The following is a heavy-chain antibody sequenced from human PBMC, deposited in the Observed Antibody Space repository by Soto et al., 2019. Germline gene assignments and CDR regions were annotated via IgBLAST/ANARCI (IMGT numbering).Heavy chain of an antibody. CDR1: GYTFTIYG. CDR3: ARAGDILTGYYLDY. V-gene: IGHV1-3*04. J-gene: IGHJ4*02. D-gene: IGHD3-9*01. CDR2: INTGNGDT. Sequence: ASVKVSCKASGYTFTIYGLHWVRQAPGQRLEWMGWINTGNGDTKYSQKFQVRVTITRDTSASTAYMELSSLRSEDTAVYYCARAGDILTGYYLDYWGQGALVTVSS.